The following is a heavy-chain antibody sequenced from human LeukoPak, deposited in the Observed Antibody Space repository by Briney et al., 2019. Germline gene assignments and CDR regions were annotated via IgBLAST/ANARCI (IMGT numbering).Heavy chain of an antibody. Sequence: KPGESLKISCKGSGYSFTSYWIGWVRQMPGKGLEWMGIIYPGDSDTRYSPSFQGQVTISADKSISTAHLQWSSLKASDTAMYYCARLSYDSSGYYYGYFDYWGQGTLVTVSS. CDR1: GYSFTSYW. D-gene: IGHD3-22*01. CDR2: IYPGDSDT. J-gene: IGHJ4*02. CDR3: ARLSYDSSGYYYGYFDY. V-gene: IGHV5-51*03.